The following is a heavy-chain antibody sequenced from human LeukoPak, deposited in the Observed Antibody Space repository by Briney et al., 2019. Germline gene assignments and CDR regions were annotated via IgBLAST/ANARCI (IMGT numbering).Heavy chain of an antibody. D-gene: IGHD3-9*01. V-gene: IGHV3-23*01. CDR2: ISGSGGST. Sequence: GGSLRLSCAASGFTFSSYSMNWVRQAPGKGLEWVSAISGSGGSTYYADSVNGRFTISRDNSKNTLYLQMNSLRAEDTAVYYCAKDGDYDILTGYYRPNYFDYWGQGTLVTVSS. CDR3: AKDGDYDILTGYYRPNYFDY. J-gene: IGHJ4*02. CDR1: GFTFSSYS.